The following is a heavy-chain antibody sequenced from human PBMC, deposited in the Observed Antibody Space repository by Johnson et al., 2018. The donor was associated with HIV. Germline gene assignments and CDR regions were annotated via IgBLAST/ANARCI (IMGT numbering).Heavy chain of an antibody. V-gene: IGHV3-7*05. D-gene: IGHD6-19*01. CDR1: GFTFSSYW. CDR2: IKQDGSEK. J-gene: IGHJ3*02. Sequence: VQLVESGGGLAQPGGSLRLSCAASGFTFSSYWMSWVRQAPGKGLEWVANIKQDGSEKYYVDSVKGRFTISRDNAKNSLYLQMNSLRAEDTAVYYCTTDPLAGAPYGDEAFDIWGQGTTVTVSS. CDR3: TTDPLAGAPYGDEAFDI.